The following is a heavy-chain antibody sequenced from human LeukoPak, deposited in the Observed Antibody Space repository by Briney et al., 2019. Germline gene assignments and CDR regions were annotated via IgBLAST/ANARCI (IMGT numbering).Heavy chain of an antibody. Sequence: GASVKVSCKASGYTFTDYYMHWVRQAPGQGLEWMGWINPNSGGTEYAQKFEGRFTMTRDTAISTVYLELSSLRADDTPVYNCMRDRGARPKNYWGQGTLVTVSS. CDR3: MRDRGARPKNY. D-gene: IGHD4/OR15-4a*01. J-gene: IGHJ4*02. V-gene: IGHV1-2*02. CDR1: GYTFTDYY. CDR2: INPNSGGT.